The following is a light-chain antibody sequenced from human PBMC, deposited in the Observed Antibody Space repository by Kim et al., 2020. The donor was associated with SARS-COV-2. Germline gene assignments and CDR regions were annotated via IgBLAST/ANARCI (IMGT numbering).Light chain of an antibody. CDR3: HLYGGSPT. Sequence: EIVLAQSPGTLSLSPGERATLSCKASQTASGTFLSWYQQKPGQAPRLLIYGASSRATGIPDRFSGSRSGTDYTLTISRLEPEDSAVYYCHLYGGSPTFGGGTKVDIK. CDR2: GAS. J-gene: IGKJ4*01. CDR1: QTASGTF. V-gene: IGKV3-20*01.